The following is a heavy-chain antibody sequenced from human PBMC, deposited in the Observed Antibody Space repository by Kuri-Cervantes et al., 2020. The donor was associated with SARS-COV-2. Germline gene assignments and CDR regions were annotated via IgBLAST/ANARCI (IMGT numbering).Heavy chain of an antibody. CDR3: ARSIVVVPAPFDY. D-gene: IGHD2-2*01. CDR2: ISYDGSNK. V-gene: IGHV3-30-3*01. J-gene: IGHJ4*02. Sequence: GGSLRPSCAASGFTFSSYAMHWVRQAPGKGLEWVAVISYDGSNKYYADSVKGRFTISRDNSKNTLYLQMNSLRAEDTAVYYCARSIVVVPAPFDYWGQGTLVTVSS. CDR1: GFTFSSYA.